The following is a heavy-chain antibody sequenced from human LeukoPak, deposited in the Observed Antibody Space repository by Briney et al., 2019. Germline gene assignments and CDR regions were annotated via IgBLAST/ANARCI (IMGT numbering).Heavy chain of an antibody. CDR1: GGSISSSSYY. CDR3: ARLLRLSAFDI. V-gene: IGHV4-39*01. D-gene: IGHD5/OR15-5a*01. Sequence: SETLSLTCTVSGGSISSSSYYWGWIRQPPGKGLEWIGSIYYSGSTYYNPSLKSRVTISVDTSKNQFSLKLSSVTAADTAVYYCARLLRLSAFDIWGQGTMVTVSS. CDR2: IYYSGST. J-gene: IGHJ3*02.